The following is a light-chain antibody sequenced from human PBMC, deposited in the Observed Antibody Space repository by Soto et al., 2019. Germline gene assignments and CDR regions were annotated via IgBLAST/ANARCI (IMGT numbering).Light chain of an antibody. CDR2: EVS. CDR3: SSFAGNNNLV. J-gene: IGLJ2*01. CDR1: SSDVGGYNY. Sequence: QSALTQPPSASGSPGQSVTISCTGTSSDVGGYNYVSWYQQHPGKAPKLMISEVSKRPSGVPDRLSGSKSGNTASLTVSGLQAEDEADYYCSSFAGNNNLVFGGGTQVTVL. V-gene: IGLV2-8*01.